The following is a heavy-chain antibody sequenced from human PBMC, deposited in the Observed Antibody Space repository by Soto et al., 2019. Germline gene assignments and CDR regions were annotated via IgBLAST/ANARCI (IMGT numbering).Heavy chain of an antibody. V-gene: IGHV3-73*01. D-gene: IGHD4-4*01. CDR3: TRHENSNYAGY. CDR1: GFTFSGSA. CDR2: IRSKANSYAT. Sequence: EVQLVESGGGLVQPGGSLKLSCAASGFTFSGSAMHWVRQASGKGLEWVGRIRSKANSYATAYAASVKGRFTNSRDDSKNTAYLQMNSLKTEDTAVYYCTRHENSNYAGYWGQGTLVTVSS. J-gene: IGHJ4*02.